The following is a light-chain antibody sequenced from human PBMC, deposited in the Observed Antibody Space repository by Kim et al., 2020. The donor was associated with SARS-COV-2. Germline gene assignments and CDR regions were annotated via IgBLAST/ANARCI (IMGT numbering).Light chain of an antibody. CDR1: SLRNYY. CDR2: GKY. J-gene: IGLJ3*02. V-gene: IGLV3-19*01. CDR3: NSRDSSGDHVV. Sequence: SSELTQDPAVSVALGQTVRLTCQGDSLRNYYAIWYQQRPGQAPVLVLYGKYNRPSGIPDRFSGSASGNTASLTITGAQAEDEADYYCNSRDSSGDHVVFGGGTQLTVL.